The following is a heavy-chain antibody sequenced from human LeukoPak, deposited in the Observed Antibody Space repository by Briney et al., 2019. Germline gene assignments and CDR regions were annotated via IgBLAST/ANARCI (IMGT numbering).Heavy chain of an antibody. J-gene: IGHJ5*02. CDR2: IYYSGII. CDR3: ARLSGTTVVTLGWFDP. CDR1: GGSIISYY. D-gene: IGHD4-23*01. Sequence: SATLTLTCGVSGGSIISYYWSWVRQSPGKGLEWTGDIYYSGIINYNPSLESRVTISVDTSKNQFSLRLSTVSAADTAVYYCARLSGTTVVTLGWFDPWGQGTLVTVSS. V-gene: IGHV4-59*08.